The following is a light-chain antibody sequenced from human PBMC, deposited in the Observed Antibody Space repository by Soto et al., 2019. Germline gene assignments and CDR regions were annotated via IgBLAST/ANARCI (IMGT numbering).Light chain of an antibody. CDR1: QSAGNF. J-gene: IGKJ5*01. V-gene: IGKV3D-15*01. CDR2: YIS. Sequence: IVMTKSPATLSVSQGETASLSCRASQSAGNFLAWYQQKPGQAPRLLIYYISTRATGIPARFSGSGSGTEFTLTINSLQSEDSAVYYCQQHNQWPIPFGQGTRLEI. CDR3: QQHNQWPIP.